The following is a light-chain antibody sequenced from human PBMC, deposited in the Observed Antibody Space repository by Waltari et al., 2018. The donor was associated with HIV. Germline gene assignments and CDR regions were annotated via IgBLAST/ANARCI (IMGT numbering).Light chain of an antibody. J-gene: IGKJ5*01. CDR3: QQRSNWPIT. Sequence: EIVLTQSPATLSLSPGERATLSCRASPSVSNYLAWYQQTPGQAPRLLIYAASSRATGIPARFSGSGSGTDFTLTISSLEPGDFAVYYCQQRSNWPITFGQGTRLEIK. CDR1: PSVSNY. V-gene: IGKV3-11*01. CDR2: AAS.